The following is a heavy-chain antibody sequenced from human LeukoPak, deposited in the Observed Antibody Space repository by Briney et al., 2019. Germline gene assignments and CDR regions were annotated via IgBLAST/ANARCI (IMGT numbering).Heavy chain of an antibody. V-gene: IGHV3-30*18. CDR1: GFTFSSYG. D-gene: IGHD3-22*01. CDR2: ISYDGSNK. J-gene: IGHJ4*02. Sequence: GRSLRLSCAASGFTFSSYGMHWVRQAPGKGLEWVAVISYDGSNKYYADSVKGRFTISRGNSKNTLYLQMNSLRAEDTAVYYCAKDGQPLHYYDSSGYLGYFDYWGQGTLVTVSS. CDR3: AKDGQPLHYYDSSGYLGYFDY.